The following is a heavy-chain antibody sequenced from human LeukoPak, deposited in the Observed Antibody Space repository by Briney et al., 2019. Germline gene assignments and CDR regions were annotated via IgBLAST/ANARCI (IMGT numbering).Heavy chain of an antibody. D-gene: IGHD3-10*01. Sequence: GESLKISCKGSGYSLTRYWIGWVRQMSGEGLEWMGIIYPGYSDTRYSPSFQGQVNISADKSLSTAYLQWSSLKASDTAMYYCARHRGVERWLQRDTYDAFDIWGQGTMVTVSS. CDR1: GYSLTRYW. V-gene: IGHV5-51*01. CDR2: IYPGYSDT. CDR3: ARHRGVERWLQRDTYDAFDI. J-gene: IGHJ3*02.